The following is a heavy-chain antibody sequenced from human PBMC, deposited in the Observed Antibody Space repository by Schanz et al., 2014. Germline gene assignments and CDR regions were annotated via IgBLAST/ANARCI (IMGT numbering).Heavy chain of an antibody. CDR2: NSTTSSYI. D-gene: IGHD6-19*01. CDR1: GFTFSSYS. CDR3: ASTYRSGWSIDY. J-gene: IGHJ4*02. Sequence: EVQLVESGGGLVKPGGSLRLSCAAFGFTFSSYSMNWVRQAPGKGLEWVSSNSTTSSYIYYTDSVKGRFTISRDNAKNSLYLQMNSLRAEDAAVYYCASTYRSGWSIDYWGQGTLVTVSS. V-gene: IGHV3-21*01.